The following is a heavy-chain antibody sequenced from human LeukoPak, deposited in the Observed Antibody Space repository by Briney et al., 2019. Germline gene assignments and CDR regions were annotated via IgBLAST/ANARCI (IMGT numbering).Heavy chain of an antibody. V-gene: IGHV1-18*01. Sequence: ASVKVSCKASGYTFTSYGISWVRQAPGQGVEGMGWISAYNGNTNYAQKLQGRVTMTTDTSTSTAYMELRSLRSDDTAVYYCARGGYYHDSSRPFQHWGQGTLVTVSS. CDR2: ISAYNGNT. J-gene: IGHJ1*01. D-gene: IGHD3-22*01. CDR3: ARGGYYHDSSRPFQH. CDR1: GYTFTSYG.